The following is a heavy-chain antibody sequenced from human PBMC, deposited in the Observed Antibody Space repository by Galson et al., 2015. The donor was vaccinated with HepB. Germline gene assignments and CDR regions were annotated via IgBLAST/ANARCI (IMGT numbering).Heavy chain of an antibody. CDR3: ARIRDAAAAGGSWYFDL. Sequence: SLRLSCAASGFTVSSNYMSWVRQAPGKGLEWVSVIYSGGSTYYADSVKGRFTISRDNSKNTLYLQMNSLRAEDTAVYYCARIRDAAAAGGSWYFDLWGRGTRVTVSS. CDR2: IYSGGST. CDR1: GFTVSSNY. D-gene: IGHD6-13*01. J-gene: IGHJ2*01. V-gene: IGHV3-66*01.